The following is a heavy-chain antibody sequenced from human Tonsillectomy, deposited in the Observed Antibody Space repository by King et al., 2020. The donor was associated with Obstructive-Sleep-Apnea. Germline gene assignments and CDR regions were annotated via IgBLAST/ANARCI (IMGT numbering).Heavy chain of an antibody. J-gene: IGHJ3*02. CDR1: GGSISTFY. CDR2: IYYSGST. V-gene: IGHV4-59*01. Sequence: QVQLQESGPGLVKPSETLALTCTVSGGSISTFYWSWIRQPPGKGLEWLGYIYYSGSTNQNPSLKSRVSISVDTSKNHFSLKLSSVTPADTAVYYCARADISSSYPDAFDIWGQGTMVTVSS. D-gene: IGHD6-13*01. CDR3: ARADISSSYPDAFDI.